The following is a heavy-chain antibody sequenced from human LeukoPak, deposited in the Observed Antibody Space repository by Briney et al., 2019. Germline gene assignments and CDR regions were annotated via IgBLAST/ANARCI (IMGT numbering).Heavy chain of an antibody. CDR3: ARVTTGGYYNY. CDR1: GGSISSSSYY. Sequence: PSETLSLTCSVSGGSISSSSYYWSWIRQPAGKGLEWIGRIYTSGSTNYNPSLKSRVTMSFDASNNQFSLRLSSVTAADTAVYYCARVTTGGYYNYWGQGTLVTVSS. D-gene: IGHD3-22*01. J-gene: IGHJ4*02. V-gene: IGHV4-61*02. CDR2: IYTSGST.